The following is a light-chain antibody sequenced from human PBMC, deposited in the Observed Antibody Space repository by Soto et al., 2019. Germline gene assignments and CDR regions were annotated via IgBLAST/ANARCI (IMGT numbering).Light chain of an antibody. CDR2: GAS. J-gene: IGKJ1*01. CDR1: QSISSNY. V-gene: IGKV3-20*01. CDR3: QQYDNSFRT. Sequence: EIVLTQSPGTLSLSPGERATLSCRASQSISSNYLAWYQQKPGQAPRLLIYGASSRATGIPDRFSGSGSGTDFTLTISRLEPEDFAVYHCQQYDNSFRTFGQGTKVEIK.